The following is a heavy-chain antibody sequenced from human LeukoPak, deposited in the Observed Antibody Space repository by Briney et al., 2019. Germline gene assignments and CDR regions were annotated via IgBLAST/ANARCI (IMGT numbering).Heavy chain of an antibody. CDR2: IYSGGTT. CDR3: ARGYCSGGSCFDAPFDY. J-gene: IGHJ4*02. D-gene: IGHD2-15*01. CDR1: GLTVSSNY. V-gene: IGHV3-53*01. Sequence: GGSLRLSCAASGLTVSSNYMSWDRQAPGKGLEWVSVIYSGGTTYYADSVKGRFTISRDNSKNTLYLQMNSLRAEDTAVYYCARGYCSGGSCFDAPFDYWGPGTLVTVSS.